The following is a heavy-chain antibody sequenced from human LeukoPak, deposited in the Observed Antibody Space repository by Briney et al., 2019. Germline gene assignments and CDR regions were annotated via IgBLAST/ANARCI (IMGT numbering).Heavy chain of an antibody. Sequence: GGSLRLYCAASGFLFNKYWMSWIRQAPGKGLEWVANIKQDGYEKYYVDSVKGRFTVSRDNAKNSLYLQMDSLRAEDTAVYYCASYGYYDFVSGYHEEAGYFDYWGQGTLVSVSS. CDR2: IKQDGYEK. CDR3: ASYGYYDFVSGYHEEAGYFDY. V-gene: IGHV3-7*01. CDR1: GFLFNKYW. D-gene: IGHD3-3*01. J-gene: IGHJ4*02.